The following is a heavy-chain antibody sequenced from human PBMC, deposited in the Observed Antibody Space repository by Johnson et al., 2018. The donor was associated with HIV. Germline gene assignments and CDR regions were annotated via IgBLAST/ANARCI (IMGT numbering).Heavy chain of an antibody. CDR1: GFTFDDYG. J-gene: IGHJ3*02. V-gene: IGHV3-20*04. Sequence: VLLVESGGGVVRPGGSLRLSCAASGFTFDDYGISWVRQAPGKGLEWVSGINWNGGSTYYADSVKGRFTISRDNSKNTLYLQMNSLRAEDTAVYYCARDKGIAAAATDDAFDIWGQGTMVTVSS. CDR2: INWNGGST. CDR3: ARDKGIAAAATDDAFDI. D-gene: IGHD6-13*01.